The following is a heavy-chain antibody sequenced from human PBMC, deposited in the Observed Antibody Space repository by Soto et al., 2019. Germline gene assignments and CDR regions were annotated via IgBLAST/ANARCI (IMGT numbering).Heavy chain of an antibody. CDR3: ARDWVYYDSSGYYTPGPDAFDI. J-gene: IGHJ3*02. CDR1: GYTFTSYY. CDR2: INPSGGST. Sequence: ASVKVSCKASGYTFTSYYMHWVRQAPGQGLEWMGIINPSGGSTSYAQKFQGRVTMTRDTSTSTVYMELSSLRSEDTAVYYCARDWVYYDSSGYYTPGPDAFDIWAQGTMVTVSS. V-gene: IGHV1-46*01. D-gene: IGHD3-22*01.